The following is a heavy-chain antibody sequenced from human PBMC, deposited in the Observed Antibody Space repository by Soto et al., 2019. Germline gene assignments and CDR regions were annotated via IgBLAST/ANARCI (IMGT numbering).Heavy chain of an antibody. CDR3: ARDRHVDY. V-gene: IGHV3-7*03. CDR1: GFTFSSPW. CDR2: INEDGSDK. Sequence: PGGSLRLSCAASGFTFSSPWMSWVRQAPGNGLEWVANINEDGSDKYYVDSVKGRFTISRDNAKNSLYLQMNSLRAEDTAVYYSARDRHVDYWGQGTLVTVSS. J-gene: IGHJ4*02.